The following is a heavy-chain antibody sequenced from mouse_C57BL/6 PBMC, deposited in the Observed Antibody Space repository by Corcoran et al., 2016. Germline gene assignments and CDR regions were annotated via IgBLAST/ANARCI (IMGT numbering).Heavy chain of an antibody. Sequence: QIQLVQSGPELKKPGETVKISCKASGYTFTTYGMSWVKQDPGKGLKWMGWINTYSGVPTYADDFKGRFAFSLETSASTAYLQINNLKNEDTATYFCARYVVADDYWGQGTTLTVSS. CDR3: ARYVVADDY. D-gene: IGHD1-1*01. J-gene: IGHJ2*01. CDR2: INTYSGVP. V-gene: IGHV9-3*01. CDR1: GYTFTTYG.